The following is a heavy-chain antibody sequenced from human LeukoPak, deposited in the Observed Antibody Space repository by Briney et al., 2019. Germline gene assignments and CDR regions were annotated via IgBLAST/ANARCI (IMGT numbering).Heavy chain of an antibody. CDR2: ISYDGGNK. CDR1: GFTFSSYA. D-gene: IGHD3-16*01. CDR3: ARGPLRGGAFDY. Sequence: PGRSLRLSCAASGFTFSSYAMHWVRQASGKGLEWVAVISYDGGNKYYADSVKGRFTISRDNSKNTLYLQMNSLRAEDTAVYYCARGPLRGGAFDYWGQGTLVTVSS. J-gene: IGHJ4*02. V-gene: IGHV3-30-3*01.